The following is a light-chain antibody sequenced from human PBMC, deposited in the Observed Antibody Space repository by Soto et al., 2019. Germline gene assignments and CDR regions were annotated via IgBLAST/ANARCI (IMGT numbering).Light chain of an antibody. CDR3: QSYDSSLSAFYV. CDR1: SSNIGAGYV. J-gene: IGLJ1*01. V-gene: IGLV1-40*01. Sequence: QSVLTQPPSVSGPPGQRVTISCTGSSSNIGAGYVVHWYQQLPGTAPKLLIYGNSNRPSGVPDRFSGSKSGTSASLAITGLQAEDEADYYCQSYDSSLSAFYVFGTGTKLTVL. CDR2: GNS.